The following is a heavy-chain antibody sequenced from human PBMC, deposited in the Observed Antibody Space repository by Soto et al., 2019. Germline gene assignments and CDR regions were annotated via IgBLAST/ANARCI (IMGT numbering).Heavy chain of an antibody. CDR3: ASEYSNSYYYYGMDV. Sequence: GASVKASCKASGGTNSSYAMRWARQAHEQGLEWMGGIIPIFGTANYAQKFQGRVTITADESTSTAYMELSSLRSEDTAVYYCASEYSNSYYYYGMDVWGQGTTVTVSS. CDR1: GGTNSSYA. V-gene: IGHV1-69*13. D-gene: IGHD6-6*01. J-gene: IGHJ6*02. CDR2: IIPIFGTA.